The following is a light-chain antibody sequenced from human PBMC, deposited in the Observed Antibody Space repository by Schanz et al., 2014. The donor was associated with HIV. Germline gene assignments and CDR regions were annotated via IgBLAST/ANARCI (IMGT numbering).Light chain of an antibody. J-gene: IGKJ1*01. Sequence: DIQMPQSPSSLSASVGARVTITCQASQDISNYLNWYQQKPGKAPKLLIYDASNLETGVPSRFSGSGSGTDFTLTISSLQPEDFATYYCQQSYSTPRTFGQGTKVEIK. CDR2: DAS. CDR3: QQSYSTPRT. V-gene: IGKV1-39*01. CDR1: QDISNY.